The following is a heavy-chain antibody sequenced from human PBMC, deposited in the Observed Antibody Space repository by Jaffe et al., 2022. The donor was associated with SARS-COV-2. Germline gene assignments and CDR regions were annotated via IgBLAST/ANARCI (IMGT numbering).Heavy chain of an antibody. J-gene: IGHJ4*02. V-gene: IGHV3-7*01. CDR2: IKGDGSAI. Sequence: EVQLVESGGGLVRPGGSLRLSCVASGLTFSTSWMSWVRQAPGKGPEWVASIKGDGSAIHYSDSVKGRSTISRDNAKNSLFLQMNSMRAEDTAVYYCAGLRRGVTLFDYWGQGTLVTVSS. D-gene: IGHD3-10*01. CDR3: AGLRRGVTLFDY. CDR1: GLTFSTSW.